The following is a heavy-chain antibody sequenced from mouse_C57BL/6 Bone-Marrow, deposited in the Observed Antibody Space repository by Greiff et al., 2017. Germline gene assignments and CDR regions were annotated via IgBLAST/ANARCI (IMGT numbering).Heavy chain of an antibody. CDR3: ARSALLWSYYYMDY. CDR1: GFSLTSYA. D-gene: IGHD2-10*01. J-gene: IGHJ4*01. Sequence: VMLVESGPGLVAPSQSLSITCTVSGFSLTSYAISWVRQPPGKGLEWLGVIWTGGGTNYNSALKSRLSISKDNSKSQVFLKMNSLQTDDTAGYYCARSALLWSYYYMDYWGQGTSVTVSS. V-gene: IGHV2-9-1*01. CDR2: IWTGGGT.